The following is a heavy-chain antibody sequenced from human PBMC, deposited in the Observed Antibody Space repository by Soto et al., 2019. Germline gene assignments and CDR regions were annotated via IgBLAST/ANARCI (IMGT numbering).Heavy chain of an antibody. J-gene: IGHJ4*02. CDR2: ISPRSGGT. Sequence: ASVKVSFKASGGTFSSYAISWVRQAPGQGFEWMGRISPRSGGTNYAQKFQGRVTMTWDTSLNTAYMELSSLISEDTAVYYCARPPGYISDWYYFDLWGQGTLVTVSS. CDR3: ARPPGYISDWYYFDL. D-gene: IGHD3-9*01. CDR1: GGTFSSYA. V-gene: IGHV1-2*02.